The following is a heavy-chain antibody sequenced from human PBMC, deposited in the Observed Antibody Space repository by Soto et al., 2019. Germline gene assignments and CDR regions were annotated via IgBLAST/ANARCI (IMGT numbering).Heavy chain of an antibody. CDR2: IYYSGST. D-gene: IGHD2-21*01. Sequence: SETLSLTCTVSGGSISSGGYYWSWIRQHPGKGLEWIGYIYYSGSTYYNPSLKSRVTISVDTSKNQFSLKLSSATAADTAVYYCARHRLAHDYGDFWGQGSLVTVSS. CDR1: GGSISSGGYY. V-gene: IGHV4-31*03. CDR3: ARHRLAHDYGDF. J-gene: IGHJ4*02.